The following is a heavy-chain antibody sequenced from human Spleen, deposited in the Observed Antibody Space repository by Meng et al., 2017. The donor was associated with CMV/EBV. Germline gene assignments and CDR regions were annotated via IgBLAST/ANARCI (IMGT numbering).Heavy chain of an antibody. V-gene: IGHV3-74*01. CDR3: ARDWATIFGVVIIPNYGMDV. CDR2: INSDGSST. CDR1: GFTFSSYW. D-gene: IGHD3-3*01. Sequence: VGSLRLSCAASGFTFSSYWMHWVRQAPGRGLVWVSRINSDGSSTSYADSVKGRFTISRDNAKNTLYLQMNSLRAEDTAVYYCARDWATIFGVVIIPNYGMDVWGQGTTVTVSS. J-gene: IGHJ6*02.